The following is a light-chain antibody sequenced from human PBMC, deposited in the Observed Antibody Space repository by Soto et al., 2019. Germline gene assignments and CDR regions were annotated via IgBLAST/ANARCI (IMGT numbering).Light chain of an antibody. CDR1: QSVLYSSNNKNY. CDR3: QQYYSTLYT. J-gene: IGKJ2*01. Sequence: DIVMTQSPDSLAVSLGERATINCRSSQSVLYSSNNKNYLAWYQQKPGQPPKLLIYWASTRESGVPDRFSGSGSGTDFTLTISSLQAEDVAVYYCQQYYSTLYTFGQGTKLELK. V-gene: IGKV4-1*01. CDR2: WAS.